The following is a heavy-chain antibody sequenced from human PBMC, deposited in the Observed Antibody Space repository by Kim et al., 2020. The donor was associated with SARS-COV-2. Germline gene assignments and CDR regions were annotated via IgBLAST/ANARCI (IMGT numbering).Heavy chain of an antibody. D-gene: IGHD2-8*01. J-gene: IGHJ4*02. CDR3: AKADRSIVLMVYVFDY. V-gene: IGHV3-23*01. CDR1: GFTFSSYA. Sequence: GGSLRLSCAASGFTFSSYAMSWVRQAPGKGLEWVSAISGSGGSTYYADSVKGRFTISRDNSKNTLYLQMNSLRAEDTAVYYCAKADRSIVLMVYVFDYWGQGTLVTVSS. CDR2: ISGSGGST.